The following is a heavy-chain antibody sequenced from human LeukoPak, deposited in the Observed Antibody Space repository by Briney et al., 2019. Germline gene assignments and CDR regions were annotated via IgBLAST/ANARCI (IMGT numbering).Heavy chain of an antibody. D-gene: IGHD1-14*01. J-gene: IGHJ4*02. CDR3: ARETPEYD. Sequence: GRSLRLSCAASGFTFSSYGMHWVRQAPGKGLEWVSYISSSSSTIYYADSVKGRFTISRDSAKNSLYLQMNSLRDEDTAVYYCARETPEYDWGQGTLVTVSS. CDR2: ISSSSSTI. CDR1: GFTFSSYG. V-gene: IGHV3-48*02.